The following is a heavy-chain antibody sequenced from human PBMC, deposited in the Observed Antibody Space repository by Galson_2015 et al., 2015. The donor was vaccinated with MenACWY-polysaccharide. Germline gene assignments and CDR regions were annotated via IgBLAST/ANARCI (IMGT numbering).Heavy chain of an antibody. J-gene: IGHJ4*02. V-gene: IGHV3-23*01. D-gene: IGHD6-19*01. CDR2: IGGSGLTT. Sequence: SLRLSCAASGFTFGSYAMGWVRQAPGKGLEWVSSIGGSGLTTFYAESVKGRFTISRDNAQNILSLQMNSLRADDTARYFCARLLYNSGHTVDYWGQGTLVTVSS. CDR1: GFTFGSYA. CDR3: ARLLYNSGHTVDY.